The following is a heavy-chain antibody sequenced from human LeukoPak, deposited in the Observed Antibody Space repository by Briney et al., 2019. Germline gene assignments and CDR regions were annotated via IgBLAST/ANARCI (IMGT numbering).Heavy chain of an antibody. J-gene: IGHJ4*02. Sequence: RVSVKVSCKASGYTFTSYGISWVRQAPGQGLEWMGWISAYNGNTNYAQKLQGRVTMTTDTSTSTAYMELRSLRSDDTAVYYCARGPDVGGGGSYYEFGFDYWGQGTLVTVSS. CDR2: ISAYNGNT. CDR3: ARGPDVGGGGSYYEFGFDY. CDR1: GYTFTSYG. V-gene: IGHV1-18*01. D-gene: IGHD1-26*01.